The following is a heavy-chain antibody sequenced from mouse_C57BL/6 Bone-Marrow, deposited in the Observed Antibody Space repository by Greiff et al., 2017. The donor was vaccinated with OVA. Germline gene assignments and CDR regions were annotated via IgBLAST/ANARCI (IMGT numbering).Heavy chain of an antibody. Sequence: QVQLQQPGAELVKPGASVKVSCKASGYTFTSYWMHWVKQRPGQGLEWIGRIHPSDSDTNYNQKFKGKATLTVDKSSSTAYMQLSSLTSEDSAVYYGAIKEITTVVAGFYYDYWGQGTTLTVSS. V-gene: IGHV1-74*01. CDR3: AIKEITTVVAGFYYDY. D-gene: IGHD1-1*01. J-gene: IGHJ2*01. CDR1: GYTFTSYW. CDR2: IHPSDSDT.